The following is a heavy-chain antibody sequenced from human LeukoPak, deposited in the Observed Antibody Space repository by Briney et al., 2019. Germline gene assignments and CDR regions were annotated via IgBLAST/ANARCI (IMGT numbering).Heavy chain of an antibody. CDR1: GGSLSRYY. CDR3: ATTGGSGGGS. CDR2: VYYNGNT. D-gene: IGHD5-12*01. V-gene: IGHV4-59*01. Sequence: SGTLSLTCTVSGGSLSRYYWSWIRQPPGKGLEWIGYVYYNGNTNYNPSLKSRVTIPAPTSKSQFSLKLNSVTAADTAVYCCATTGGSGGGSWGEGSVVSV. J-gene: IGHJ5*02.